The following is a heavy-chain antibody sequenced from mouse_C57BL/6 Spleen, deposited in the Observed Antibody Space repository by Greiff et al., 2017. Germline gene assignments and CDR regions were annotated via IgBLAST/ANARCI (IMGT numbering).Heavy chain of an antibody. J-gene: IGHJ4*01. CDR2: IIPNSGST. V-gene: IGHV1-64*01. Sequence: QVQLQQPGAELVKPGASVKLSCKASGYTFTSYWMHWVKQRPGQGLEWIGMIIPNSGSTNYNEKFKSKATLTVDKSSSTAYMQLSSLTSEDTAVYYCSRGGDYYAMDYWGQGTSVTVSS. CDR1: GYTFTSYW. CDR3: SRGGDYYAMDY.